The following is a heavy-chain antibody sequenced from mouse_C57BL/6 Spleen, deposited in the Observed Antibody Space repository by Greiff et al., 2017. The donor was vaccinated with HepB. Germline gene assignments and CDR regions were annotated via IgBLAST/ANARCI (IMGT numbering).Heavy chain of an antibody. Sequence: EVKLMESGGGLVKPGGSLKLSCAASGFTFSSYTMSWVRQTPEKRLEWVATISGGGGNTYYPDSVKGRFTISRDNAKNTLYLQMSSLRSEDTALYYCARHPFSYDYGEFAYWGQGTLVTVSA. V-gene: IGHV5-9*01. CDR3: ARHPFSYDYGEFAY. CDR2: ISGGGGNT. J-gene: IGHJ3*01. CDR1: GFTFSSYT. D-gene: IGHD2-4*01.